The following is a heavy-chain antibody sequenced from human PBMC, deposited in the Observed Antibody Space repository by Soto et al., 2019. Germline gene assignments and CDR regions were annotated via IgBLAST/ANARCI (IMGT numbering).Heavy chain of an antibody. J-gene: IGHJ6*02. Sequence: ASVKVSCKASGYTFTGYYMHWVRQAPGQGLEWMGWINPNSGGTNYAQKFQGWVTMTRDTSISTAYMELSRLRSDGTAVYYCASGGHYYDSSGYYYRPYYGMDVWGQGTTVTVSS. CDR1: GYTFTGYY. CDR3: ASGGHYYDSSGYYYRPYYGMDV. V-gene: IGHV1-2*04. D-gene: IGHD3-22*01. CDR2: INPNSGGT.